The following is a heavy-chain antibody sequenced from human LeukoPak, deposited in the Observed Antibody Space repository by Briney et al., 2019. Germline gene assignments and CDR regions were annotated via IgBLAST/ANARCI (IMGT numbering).Heavy chain of an antibody. V-gene: IGHV3-7*01. CDR3: ARDANYYDSRGENYFNY. Sequence: GGSLRLSCAASGFTFSSYWMSWVRQAPGKGLEWVANIKRDGSDKYYVDSVKGRFTISRDNAKNSLYLQLNSLRVEDTAVYYCARDANYYDSRGENYFNYWGQGTLVTVSS. J-gene: IGHJ4*02. CDR1: GFTFSSYW. D-gene: IGHD3-22*01. CDR2: IKRDGSDK.